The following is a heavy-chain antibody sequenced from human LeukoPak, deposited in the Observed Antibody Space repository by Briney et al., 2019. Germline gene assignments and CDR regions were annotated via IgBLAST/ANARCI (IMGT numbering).Heavy chain of an antibody. Sequence: GGSLRLSCAASGFTFSSDSMNWVRQAPGKGLEWVSSISSSSSYIYYADSVKGRFTISRDNAKNSLYLQMNSLRAEDTAVYYCARALLLRYFDLGAFDIWGQGTMVTVSS. J-gene: IGHJ3*02. V-gene: IGHV3-21*01. D-gene: IGHD3-9*01. CDR3: ARALLLRYFDLGAFDI. CDR2: ISSSSSYI. CDR1: GFTFSSDS.